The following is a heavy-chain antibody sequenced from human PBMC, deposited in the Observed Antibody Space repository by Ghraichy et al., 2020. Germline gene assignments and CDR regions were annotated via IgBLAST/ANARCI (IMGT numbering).Heavy chain of an antibody. D-gene: IGHD3-3*01. CDR2: IYYSGST. V-gene: IGHV4-39*01. CDR3: ARLNYDFWSGYYKYYFDY. CDR1: GGSISSSSYY. Sequence: SETLSLTCTVSGGSISSSSYYWGWIRQPPGKGLEWIGSIYYSGSTYYNPSLKSRVTISVDTSKNQFSLKLSSVTAADTAVYYCARLNYDFWSGYYKYYFDYWGQGTLVTVSS. J-gene: IGHJ4*02.